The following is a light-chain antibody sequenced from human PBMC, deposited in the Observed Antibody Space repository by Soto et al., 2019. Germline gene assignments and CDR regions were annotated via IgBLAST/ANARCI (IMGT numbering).Light chain of an antibody. J-gene: IGKJ1*01. Sequence: DIVMTQSPLSLPVTPGEPASISCRSSQSLLHSNGYNYLDWYLQKPGQSPQLLIYLGSNRASGVPDRFSGSGSATDFTLKISRVEAEDVGVYYCMQALKTPQTFGQGTKVEIK. CDR2: LGS. CDR3: MQALKTPQT. CDR1: QSLLHSNGYNY. V-gene: IGKV2-28*01.